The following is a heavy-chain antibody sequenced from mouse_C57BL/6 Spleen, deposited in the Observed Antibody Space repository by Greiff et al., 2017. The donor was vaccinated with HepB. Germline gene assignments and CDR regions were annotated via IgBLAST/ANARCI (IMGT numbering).Heavy chain of an antibody. CDR2: IYPGSGNT. D-gene: IGHD1-1*01. CDR1: GYSFTSYY. Sequence: VQLQESGPELVKPGASVKISCKASGYSFTSYYIHWVKQRPGQGLEWIGWIYPGSGNTKYNEKFKGKATLTADTSSSTAYMQLSSLTSEDSAVYYCATTVVEGFAYWGQGTLVTVSA. CDR3: ATTVVEGFAY. J-gene: IGHJ3*01. V-gene: IGHV1-66*01.